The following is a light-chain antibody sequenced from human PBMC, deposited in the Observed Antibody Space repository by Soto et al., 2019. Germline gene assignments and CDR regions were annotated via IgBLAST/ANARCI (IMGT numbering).Light chain of an antibody. Sequence: EIVLTQSPGTLSLSPGERAALSCRASQSISSTYLTWYHQKPGQAPRLLIYDASRRATGIPGRFSGSGSGTDFSLTISRLEPEDFAVYYCQHYDSARWTFGLGTKVDIK. CDR1: QSISSTY. CDR2: DAS. V-gene: IGKV3-20*01. J-gene: IGKJ1*01. CDR3: QHYDSARWT.